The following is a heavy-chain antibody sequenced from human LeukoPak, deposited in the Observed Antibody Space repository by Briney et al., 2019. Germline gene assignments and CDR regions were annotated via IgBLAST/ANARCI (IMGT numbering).Heavy chain of an antibody. V-gene: IGHV4-34*01. J-gene: IGHJ6*02. CDR3: ARGAIRDYDFWSGYYYYGMDV. D-gene: IGHD3-3*01. CDR2: INHSGST. CDR1: GGSFSGYY. Sequence: SSETLSLTCAVYGGSFSGYYWSWIRQPPGKGLEWIGEINHSGSTNYNPSLKSRVTISVDTSKNQFSLKLSSVTAADTAVYYCARGAIRDYDFWSGYYYYGMDVWGQGTTVTVSS.